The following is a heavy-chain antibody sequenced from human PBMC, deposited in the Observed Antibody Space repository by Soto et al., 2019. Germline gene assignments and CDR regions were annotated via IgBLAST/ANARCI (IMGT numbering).Heavy chain of an antibody. V-gene: IGHV5-10-1*01. D-gene: IGHD5-18*01. Sequence: EVQLVQSGAEVKKPGESLRISCKGSGYSFTSYWISWVRQMPGKGLEWMGRIDPSDSYTNYSPSFQGHVPISADKSIRTAYLQGSSRKASDTAMYYCARTSMQSRGYSYGHGGMDVWGQGTTVTVSS. CDR3: ARTSMQSRGYSYGHGGMDV. CDR1: GYSFTSYW. CDR2: IDPSDSYT. J-gene: IGHJ6*02.